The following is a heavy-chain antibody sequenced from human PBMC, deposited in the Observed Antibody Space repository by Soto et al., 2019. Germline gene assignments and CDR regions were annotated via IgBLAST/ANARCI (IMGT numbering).Heavy chain of an antibody. CDR1: GFSFSISP. Sequence: QVQLVESGGGVVQPGRSLRLSCAASGFSFSISPMHWVRQAPGKGPEWVALISYDGTNKFYADSVKGRFTISRDNSKCTLYLQVDSLRPEDAAVYYCARDPKTSGGQHWAFNYFDSWGQETLVTVSS. V-gene: IGHV3-30-3*01. D-gene: IGHD7-27*01. CDR3: ARDPKTSGGQHWAFNYFDS. J-gene: IGHJ4*02. CDR2: ISYDGTNK.